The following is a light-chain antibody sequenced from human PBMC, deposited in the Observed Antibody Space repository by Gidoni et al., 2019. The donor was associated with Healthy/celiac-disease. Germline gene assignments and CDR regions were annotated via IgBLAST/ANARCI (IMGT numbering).Light chain of an antibody. V-gene: IGKV3-20*01. Sequence: EIVLTQSPGTLSLSPGERATLSCRASQSVSSSYLAWYQQKPGQAPRLLIYGASSSGSGTDFTLTISRLEPEDFAVNYCQQYGSSPKTFGQGTKVEIK. CDR3: QQYGSSPKT. J-gene: IGKJ1*01. CDR2: GAS. CDR1: QSVSSSY.